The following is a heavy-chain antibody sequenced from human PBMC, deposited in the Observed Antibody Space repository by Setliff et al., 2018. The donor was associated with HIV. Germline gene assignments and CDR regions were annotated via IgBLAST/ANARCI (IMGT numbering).Heavy chain of an antibody. J-gene: IGHJ5*02. V-gene: IGHV4-4*07. CDR3: ARSSSSWSGWFDP. Sequence: PSETLSLTCTVSGGSISTYYLTWIRQPAGKGLEWIGRIFVSGSTNYNPSLKSRVTMSVDTSKNQFSLKLSSVTAADTAVYYCARSSSSWSGWFDPWGQGTLVTVSS. CDR1: GGSISTYY. CDR2: IFVSGST. D-gene: IGHD6-13*01.